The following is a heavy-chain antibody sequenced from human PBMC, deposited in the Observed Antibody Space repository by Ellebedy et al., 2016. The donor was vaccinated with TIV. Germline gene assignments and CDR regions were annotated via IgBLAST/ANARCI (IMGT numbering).Heavy chain of an antibody. V-gene: IGHV3-53*01. Sequence: GESLKISCAASGFTVSSNYMSWVRQAPGKGLEWVSLFYSGTRTYYADSVKGRFTISRDKSKNTLHLQMNSLRVEDTAVYYCARLELLATPNALEIWGPGTMVTVSS. D-gene: IGHD1-26*01. CDR3: ARLELLATPNALEI. J-gene: IGHJ3*02. CDR2: FYSGTRT. CDR1: GFTVSSNY.